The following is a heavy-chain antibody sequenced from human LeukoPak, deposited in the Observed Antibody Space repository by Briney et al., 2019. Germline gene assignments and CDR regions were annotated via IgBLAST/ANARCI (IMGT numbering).Heavy chain of an antibody. CDR2: ISPTSHTL. V-gene: IGHV3-48*02. Sequence: GGSLRLSCAASGFTFSSYSMTWVRQGPGKGLEWLSYISPTSHTLYADSVKGRFTISRDNAKNSLYLQMNSLKDEDTAVYYCATDKYGGPVHWGQGTLVTVSS. J-gene: IGHJ4*02. D-gene: IGHD5-12*01. CDR1: GFTFSSYS. CDR3: ATDKYGGPVH.